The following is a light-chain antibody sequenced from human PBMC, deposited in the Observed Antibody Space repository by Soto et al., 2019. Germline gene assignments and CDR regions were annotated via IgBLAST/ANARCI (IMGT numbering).Light chain of an antibody. CDR2: QVT. CDR1: TRDIAGYNY. J-gene: IGLJ1*01. Sequence: QSALTQLASVSGSLGPSITISCTGTTRDIAGYNYISWYQQLPGKAPKLMIYQVTIRPSGISNRFSGSKSGNTASLTISGLQAEDVADYYCTSFSSSTSLYVFGTGTKVTVL. CDR3: TSFSSSTSLYV. V-gene: IGLV2-14*01.